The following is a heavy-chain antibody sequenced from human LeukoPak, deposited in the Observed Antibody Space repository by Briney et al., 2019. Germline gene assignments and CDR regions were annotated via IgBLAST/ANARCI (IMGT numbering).Heavy chain of an antibody. Sequence: SETLSLTCTVSGGSISSYYWSWIRQPAGKGLKWIGRIYTSGSTNYNPSLKSRVTMSVDTSKNQFSLKLSSVTAADTAVYYCARAPRCSSTSCYGYYYYGMDVWGQGTTVTVSS. D-gene: IGHD2-2*01. V-gene: IGHV4-4*07. CDR3: ARAPRCSSTSCYGYYYYGMDV. J-gene: IGHJ6*02. CDR2: IYTSGST. CDR1: GGSISSYY.